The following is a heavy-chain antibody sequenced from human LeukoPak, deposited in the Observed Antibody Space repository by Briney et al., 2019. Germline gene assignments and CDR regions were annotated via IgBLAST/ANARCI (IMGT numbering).Heavy chain of an antibody. J-gene: IGHJ4*02. CDR3: ARAAYYDILTGYYDY. V-gene: IGHV4-4*02. CDR1: GGSISSSNW. D-gene: IGHD3-9*01. CDR2: IYHSGST. Sequence: PSETLSLTCAVSGGSISSSNWWSWVRQPPGKGLEWIGEIYHSGSTNYNPSLKSRVTISVDKSKNQFSLKLSSVTAADTAVYYCARAAYYDILTGYYDYWGQGTLVTVSS.